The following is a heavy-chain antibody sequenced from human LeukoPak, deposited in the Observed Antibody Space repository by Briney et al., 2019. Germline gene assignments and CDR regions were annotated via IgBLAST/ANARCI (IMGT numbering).Heavy chain of an antibody. CDR2: INPSGGST. CDR3: VRGASSIAALNPFWYFDL. CDR1: GYTFTSYY. V-gene: IGHV1-46*01. J-gene: IGHJ2*01. Sequence: ASVKVSCKASGYTFTSYYMHWVRQGPGQGLEWMGVINPSGGSTSYAQKFQGRVTMTRDTSTNTVYMELSSLRSEDTAVFYCVRGASSIAALNPFWYFDLWGRGTLVTVSS. D-gene: IGHD6-6*01.